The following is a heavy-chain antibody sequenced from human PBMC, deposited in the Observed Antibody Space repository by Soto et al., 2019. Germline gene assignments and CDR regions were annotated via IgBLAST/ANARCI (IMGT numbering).Heavy chain of an antibody. CDR2: VYYGGST. V-gene: IGHV4-39*01. Sequence: SETLSLTCTVSGDSISRTSYYWGWIRQPPGKGLEWIGSVYYGGSTYYNPSLQSRVTISLDASKNQFSLKLSSVTAADTAVYYCATLIAAPGIFHSSFDPWGQGTLVTVSS. J-gene: IGHJ5*02. CDR1: GDSISRTSYY. D-gene: IGHD6-13*01. CDR3: ATLIAAPGIFHSSFDP.